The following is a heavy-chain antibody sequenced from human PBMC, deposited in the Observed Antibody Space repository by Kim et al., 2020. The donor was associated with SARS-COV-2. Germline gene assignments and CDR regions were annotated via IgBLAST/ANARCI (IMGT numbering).Heavy chain of an antibody. V-gene: IGHV5-51*01. Sequence: GESLKISCKGSGYSFTSYWIGWVRQMPGKGLEWMGIIYPGDSDTRYSPSFQGQVTISADKSISTAYLQWSSLKASDTAMYYCARQTRGYSSGWYSGNYFDDWGQGTLVTVSS. CDR2: IYPGDSDT. CDR3: ARQTRGYSSGWYSGNYFDD. D-gene: IGHD6-19*01. CDR1: GYSFTSYW. J-gene: IGHJ4*02.